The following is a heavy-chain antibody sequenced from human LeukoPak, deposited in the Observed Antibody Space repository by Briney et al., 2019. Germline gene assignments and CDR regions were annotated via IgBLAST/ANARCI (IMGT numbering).Heavy chain of an antibody. Sequence: GGSLRLSCAASGFTFSSYEMNWVRQAPGKGLEWVSSISSSSSYIYYADSVKGRFTISRDNAENSLYLQMNSLRAEDTAVYYCARVIGGYPYYYYGMDVWGQGTTVTVSS. V-gene: IGHV3-21*01. CDR2: ISSSSSYI. CDR1: GFTFSSYE. D-gene: IGHD3-16*02. J-gene: IGHJ6*02. CDR3: ARVIGGYPYYYYGMDV.